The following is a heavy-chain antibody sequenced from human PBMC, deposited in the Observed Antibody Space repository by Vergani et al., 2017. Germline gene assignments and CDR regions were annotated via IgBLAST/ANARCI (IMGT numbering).Heavy chain of an antibody. V-gene: IGHV3-33*01. D-gene: IGHD3-10*01. J-gene: IGHJ4*02. CDR2: IWYDGSNK. CDR3: ARGSHMVRGVIITSYNY. CDR1: GFTFSSYG. Sequence: QVQLVESGGGVVQPGRSLRLSCAASGFTFSSYGMHWVRQAPGKGLEWVAVIWYDGSNKYYADSVKGRFTISRDNSKKTLYLQMNSLRAEDTAVYYCARGSHMVRGVIITSYNYWGQGTLVTVSS.